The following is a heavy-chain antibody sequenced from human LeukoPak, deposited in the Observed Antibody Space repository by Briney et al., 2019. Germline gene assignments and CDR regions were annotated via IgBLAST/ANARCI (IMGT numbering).Heavy chain of an antibody. Sequence: SETLSLTCAVYGGSFSGYYWSWIRQPPGKGLEWIGEINHSASTNYNPSLKSRVTISVDTSKNQFSLKLSSVTAADTAVYYCARGRYYCSSTSCYGPYFDYWGQGTLVTVSS. CDR1: GGSFSGYY. CDR3: ARGRYYCSSTSCYGPYFDY. D-gene: IGHD2-2*01. V-gene: IGHV4-34*01. CDR2: INHSAST. J-gene: IGHJ4*02.